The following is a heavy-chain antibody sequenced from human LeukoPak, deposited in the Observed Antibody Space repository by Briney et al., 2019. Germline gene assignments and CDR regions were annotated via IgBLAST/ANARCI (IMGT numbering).Heavy chain of an antibody. CDR3: ARGIPAAKSYYYYYMDV. J-gene: IGHJ6*03. CDR1: GGTFSSYA. V-gene: IGHV1-69*13. D-gene: IGHD2-2*01. Sequence: GASVKVSCKASGGTFSSYAISWVRQAPGQGLEWMGGIIPIFGTANYAQKFQGRVTITADESTSTAYMELSSLRSEDTAVYYCARGIPAAKSYYYYYMDVWGKGTTVTVSS. CDR2: IIPIFGTA.